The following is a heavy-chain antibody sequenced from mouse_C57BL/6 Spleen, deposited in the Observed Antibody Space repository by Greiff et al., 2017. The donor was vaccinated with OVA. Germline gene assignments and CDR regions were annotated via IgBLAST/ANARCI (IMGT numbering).Heavy chain of an antibody. D-gene: IGHD2-4*01. CDR3: ARGGLRRGNYAMDY. J-gene: IGHJ4*01. V-gene: IGHV1-72*01. CDR2: IDPNSGCT. CDR1: GYTFTSYW. Sequence: QVQLQQPGAELVKPGASVKLSCKASGYTFTSYWMHWVKQRPGRGLEWIGRIDPNSGCTKYNEKLKSQATLTVDKPSSTAYMQLSSLTSEDSAVYYCARGGLRRGNYAMDYWGQGTSVTVSS.